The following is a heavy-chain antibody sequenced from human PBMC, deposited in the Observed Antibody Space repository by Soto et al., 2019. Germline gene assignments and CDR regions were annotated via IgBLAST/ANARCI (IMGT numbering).Heavy chain of an antibody. J-gene: IGHJ4*02. CDR3: AILSGDDLTFDY. D-gene: IGHD5-12*01. V-gene: IGHV1-8*01. CDR1: GYTFTSYD. CDR2: MNPNRGNT. Sequence: QVQLVQSGAEVKKPGASVKVSCKASGYTFTSYDINWVRQATGQALEWMGWMNPNRGNTGYAQKFQGRVTMTRNTSISTAYMELSSLRSEDTAVYYCAILSGDDLTFDYWGQGTLVTVSS.